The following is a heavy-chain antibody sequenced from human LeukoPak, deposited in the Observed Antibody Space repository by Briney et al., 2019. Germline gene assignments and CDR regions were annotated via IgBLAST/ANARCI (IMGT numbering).Heavy chain of an antibody. CDR2: TYYRSKWFN. Sequence: SQTLSLTCDVAGDTFSSNSAAWRWIRQSPSRGLEWLGRTYYRSKWFNDYAMSVKGRMTINPDTSKNQFSLQLNSVTPEDSAVYYCARDLHELELFYFDSWGQGTLVIVSS. J-gene: IGHJ4*02. CDR3: ARDLHELELFYFDS. D-gene: IGHD1-7*01. V-gene: IGHV6-1*01. CDR1: GDTFSSNSAA.